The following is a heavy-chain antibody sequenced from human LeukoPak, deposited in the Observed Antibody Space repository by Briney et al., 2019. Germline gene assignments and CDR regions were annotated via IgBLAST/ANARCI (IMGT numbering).Heavy chain of an antibody. J-gene: IGHJ4*02. CDR3: ARGYSGYEYPIDY. Sequence: ASVTVSCKASGYTFTGYYMHWVRQAPGQWLEWMGWINPNSGGTNYAQKLQGWVTMTRDTSISTAYMELSRLRSDDTAVYYCARGYSGYEYPIDYWGQGTLVTVSS. CDR1: GYTFTGYY. D-gene: IGHD5-12*01. V-gene: IGHV1-2*04. CDR2: INPNSGGT.